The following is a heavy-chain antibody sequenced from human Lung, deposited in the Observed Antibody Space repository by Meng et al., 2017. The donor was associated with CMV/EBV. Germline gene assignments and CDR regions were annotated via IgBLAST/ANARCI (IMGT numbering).Heavy chain of an antibody. Sequence: YSGSSIRRPPGRGMRWIGRIDHGGSNNYTPSLKSRVTISVGTSKNQFSLKLSSVTAADTAVYYCARGPSYYYGSGSYYNAMYNWFDPWGQGTLVTVSS. CDR2: IDHGGSN. V-gene: IGHV4-34*01. CDR3: ARGPSYYYGSGSYYNAMYNWFDP. D-gene: IGHD3-10*01. CDR1: YS. J-gene: IGHJ5*02.